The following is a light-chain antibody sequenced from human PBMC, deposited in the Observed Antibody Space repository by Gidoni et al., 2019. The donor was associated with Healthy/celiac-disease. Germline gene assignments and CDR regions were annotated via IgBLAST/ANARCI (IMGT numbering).Light chain of an antibody. CDR2: GAS. V-gene: IGKV3-20*01. J-gene: IGKJ5*01. Sequence: EIVLTQSPATLSLSPGERATLSCRASQSVSSSYLAWYQQKPGQAPRLLIYGASSRATGIPDRFSGSGSGTDFTLTISRLEPEDFAVYYCQQYGSSPGITFXQXTRLEIK. CDR3: QQYGSSPGIT. CDR1: QSVSSSY.